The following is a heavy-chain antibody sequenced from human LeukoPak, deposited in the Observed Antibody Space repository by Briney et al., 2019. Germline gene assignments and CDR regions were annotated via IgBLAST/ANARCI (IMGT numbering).Heavy chain of an antibody. D-gene: IGHD5-12*01. CDR1: GFTFSSYG. Sequence: GGSLRLSCAASGFTFSSYGMHWVRQAPGKGLEWVAVIWYDGSNKYYADSVKGRFTISRDNSKNTLYLQMNSLRAEDTAVYYCARESRDGYNDLDYWGQGTLVTVSS. CDR3: ARESRDGYNDLDY. CDR2: IWYDGSNK. J-gene: IGHJ4*02. V-gene: IGHV3-33*01.